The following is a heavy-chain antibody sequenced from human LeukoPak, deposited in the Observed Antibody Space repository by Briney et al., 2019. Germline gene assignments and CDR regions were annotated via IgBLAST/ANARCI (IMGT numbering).Heavy chain of an antibody. CDR2: ISNNGGYT. V-gene: IGHV3-23*01. J-gene: IGHJ4*02. D-gene: IGHD6-19*01. CDR1: GFTFSSSA. CDR3: AKVRSSGWYGPGDY. Sequence: PGGSLRLSCAASGFTFSSSAMSWVRQAPGKGLEWVSAISNNGGYTYYADSVQGRFTISRDNSKSTLYLQMNSLRAEDTAVYYCAKVRSSGWYGPGDYWGQGTLVTVSS.